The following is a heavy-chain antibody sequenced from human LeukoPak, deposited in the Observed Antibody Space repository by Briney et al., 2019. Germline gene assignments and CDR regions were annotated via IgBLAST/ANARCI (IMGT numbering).Heavy chain of an antibody. Sequence: PGGSLRLSCAASGFTFSSYSMNWVRQAPGKGLEWVSSISSSSSYIYYADSVKGRFTISRDNAKNSLYLQMNSLRAEDTAVYYCARGLFRDYGDPFGAFDIWGQGTMVTVSS. D-gene: IGHD4-17*01. J-gene: IGHJ3*02. V-gene: IGHV3-21*01. CDR2: ISSSSSYI. CDR3: ARGLFRDYGDPFGAFDI. CDR1: GFTFSSYS.